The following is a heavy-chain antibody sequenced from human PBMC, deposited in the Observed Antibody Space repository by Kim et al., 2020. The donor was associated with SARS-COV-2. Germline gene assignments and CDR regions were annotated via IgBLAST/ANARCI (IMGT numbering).Heavy chain of an antibody. CDR1: GFTFSSYW. CDR2: IKQDGSEK. CDR3: ARVSVWYYYDSSGYHYGKGLDY. D-gene: IGHD3-22*01. J-gene: IGHJ4*02. V-gene: IGHV3-7*01. Sequence: GGSLRLSCAASGFTFSSYWMSWVRQAPGKGLEWVANIKQDGSEKYYVDSVKGRFTISRDNAKNSLYLQMNSLRAEDTSVYYCARVSVWYYYDSSGYHYGKGLDYWGQGTLVTVSS.